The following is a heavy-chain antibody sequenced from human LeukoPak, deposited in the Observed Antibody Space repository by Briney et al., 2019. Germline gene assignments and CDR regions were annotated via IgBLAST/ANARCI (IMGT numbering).Heavy chain of an antibody. D-gene: IGHD4-11*01. V-gene: IGHV4-59*01. J-gene: IGHJ4*02. Sequence: SETLSLTCTVSGGSISSYYWSWIRQPPGKGLEWIGYIYYSGSTNYNPSLKSRVTISVDTSKNQLSLKLSSVTAADTAVYYCARAFSGYHSKSGGIDYWGQGTLVTVSS. CDR1: GGSISSYY. CDR2: IYYSGST. CDR3: ARAFSGYHSKSGGIDY.